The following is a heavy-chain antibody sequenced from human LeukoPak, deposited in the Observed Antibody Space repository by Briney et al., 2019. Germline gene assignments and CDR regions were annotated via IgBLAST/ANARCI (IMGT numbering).Heavy chain of an antibody. Sequence: GGSLRLSCVASGLPIADFAMHWVRQAPGKGLEWVSLISGDGVSTFYADSVKGRFSISRDNSENSLYLEMNSLRTEDAAMYYCAKESGKFDYWGQGTLVAVSS. V-gene: IGHV3-43*02. J-gene: IGHJ4*02. CDR2: ISGDGVST. CDR3: AKESGKFDY. CDR1: GLPIADFA.